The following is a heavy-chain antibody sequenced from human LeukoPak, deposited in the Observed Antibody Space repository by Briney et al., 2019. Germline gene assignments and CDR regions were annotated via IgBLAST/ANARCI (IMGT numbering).Heavy chain of an antibody. Sequence: SQTLSLTCTVSGGSISSGGYYWSWIRQPPGKGLEWIGYIYHSGSTYYNPSLKSRVTISVDRSKNQFSLKLSSVTAADTAVYYCARDRQLGYSDYWGQGTLVTVSS. CDR2: IYHSGST. D-gene: IGHD3-16*01. CDR1: GGSISSGGYY. CDR3: ARDRQLGYSDY. J-gene: IGHJ4*02. V-gene: IGHV4-30-2*01.